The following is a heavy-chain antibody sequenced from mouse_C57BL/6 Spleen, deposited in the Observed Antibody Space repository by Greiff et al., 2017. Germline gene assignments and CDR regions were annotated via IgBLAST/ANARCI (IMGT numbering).Heavy chain of an antibody. V-gene: IGHV1-7*01. D-gene: IGHD1-1*01. Sequence: QVQLKQSGAELAKPGASVKLSCKASGYTFTSYWMHWVKRRPGQGLEWIGYINPSSGYTKYNQKFKDKATLTADKSSSTAYMQLSSLTYEDSAVYYCARLNYYGSSPFAYWGQGTLVTVSA. CDR2: INPSSGYT. CDR1: GYTFTSYW. J-gene: IGHJ3*01. CDR3: ARLNYYGSSPFAY.